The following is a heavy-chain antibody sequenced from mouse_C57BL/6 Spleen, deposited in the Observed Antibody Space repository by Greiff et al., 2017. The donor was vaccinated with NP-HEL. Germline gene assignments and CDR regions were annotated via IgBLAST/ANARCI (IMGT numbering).Heavy chain of an antibody. CDR2: INPSTGGT. Sequence: VQLKESGPELVKPGASVKISCKASGYSFTGYYMNWVKQSPEKSLEWIGEINPSTGGTTYNQKFKAKATLTVDKSSSTAYMQLKSLTSEDSAVYYCARPYYGSSYGAMDYWGQGTSVTVSS. CDR1: GYSFTGYY. D-gene: IGHD1-1*01. CDR3: ARPYYGSSYGAMDY. V-gene: IGHV1-42*01. J-gene: IGHJ4*01.